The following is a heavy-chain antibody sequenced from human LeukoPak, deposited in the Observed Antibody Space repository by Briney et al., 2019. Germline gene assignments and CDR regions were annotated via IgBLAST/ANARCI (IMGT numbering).Heavy chain of an antibody. CDR3: AREAYCSGGSCYSFLPY. CDR1: GFTFSSYS. V-gene: IGHV3-21*01. CDR2: ISSSSSYI. J-gene: IGHJ4*02. Sequence: GGSLRLSCAASGFTFSSYSMNWVRQAPGKGLEWVSSISSSSSYIYYADSVKGRFTISRDNAKNSLYLQMNSLRAEDTAVYYCAREAYCSGGSCYSFLPYWGQGTLVTVSS. D-gene: IGHD2-15*01.